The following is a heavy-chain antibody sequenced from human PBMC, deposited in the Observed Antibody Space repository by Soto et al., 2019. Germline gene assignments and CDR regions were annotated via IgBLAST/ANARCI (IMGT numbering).Heavy chain of an antibody. V-gene: IGHV2-26*01. CDR2: IFSNDEK. Sequence: QVTLKESGPVLVKPTETLTLTCSVSGLSLPNEKMGVTWIRQAPGKPREWLAHIFSNDEKSYKTSLKTRLTISQDIARSQVVRTMTDMDPVYTATYYCVRIEKYTITTFRVFDFWGPGILVTVSS. J-gene: IGHJ4*02. CDR3: VRIEKYTITTFRVFDF. CDR1: GLSLPNEKMG. D-gene: IGHD4-4*01.